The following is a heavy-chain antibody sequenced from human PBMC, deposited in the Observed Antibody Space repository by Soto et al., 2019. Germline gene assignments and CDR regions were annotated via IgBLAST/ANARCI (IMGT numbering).Heavy chain of an antibody. V-gene: IGHV3-64*01. CDR3: ARDRRESSGWSIDAFDI. D-gene: IGHD6-19*01. CDR2: ISSNGGST. Sequence: GGSLRLSCAASGFTFSSYAMHWVRQAPGKGLEYVSAISSNGGSTYYGNSVKGRFTISRENSKNTLYLQMGSLRAEDMAVYYCARDRRESSGWSIDAFDIWGQGTMVTVSS. J-gene: IGHJ3*02. CDR1: GFTFSSYA.